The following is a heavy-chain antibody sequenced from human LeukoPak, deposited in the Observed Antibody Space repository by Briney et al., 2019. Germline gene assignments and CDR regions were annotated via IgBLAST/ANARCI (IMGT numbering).Heavy chain of an antibody. CDR3: ARDSRFVVYGSDAFDI. J-gene: IGHJ3*02. Sequence: ASVKVSCKASGYTFTSCSISWVRQAPAQGGAGVGWISAYNGNTSYAQKLQGRVTMTTDTSTSTAYMELRSMRSDDTAVYYGARDSRFVVYGSDAFDIWGQGTMVTVSS. CDR1: GYTFTSCS. CDR2: ISAYNGNT. V-gene: IGHV1-18*01. D-gene: IGHD3-10*01.